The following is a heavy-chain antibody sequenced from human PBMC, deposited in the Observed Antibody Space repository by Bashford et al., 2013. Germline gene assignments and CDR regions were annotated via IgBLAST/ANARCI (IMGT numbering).Heavy chain of an antibody. CDR3: ARMAGYLFWFDP. Sequence: VASVKVSCKASGGTFSSYAISWVRQAPGQGLEWMGGIIPIFGTANYAQKFQGRVTITADESTSTAYMELSSLRSEDTAVYYCARMAGYLFWFDPGAREPWSPSPQ. D-gene: IGHD3-9*01. CDR1: GGTFSSYA. CDR2: IIPIFGTA. V-gene: IGHV1-69*13. J-gene: IGHJ5*02.